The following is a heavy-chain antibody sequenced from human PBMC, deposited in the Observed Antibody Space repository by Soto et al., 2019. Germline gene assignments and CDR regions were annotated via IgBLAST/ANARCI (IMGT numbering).Heavy chain of an antibody. D-gene: IGHD1-1*01. CDR2: ISGTGGST. CDR3: AIEQSWKATDY. Sequence: EVQLLESGGGLVQPGGSLRLSCAASGFTFSNYAMSWVRQAPGRGLEWVSIISGTGGSTYYADSVKGRFTISRDNSKNTLYLQMNSLRAEDTALYYCAIEQSWKATDYWGQGTLVTIFS. J-gene: IGHJ4*02. V-gene: IGHV3-23*01. CDR1: GFTFSNYA.